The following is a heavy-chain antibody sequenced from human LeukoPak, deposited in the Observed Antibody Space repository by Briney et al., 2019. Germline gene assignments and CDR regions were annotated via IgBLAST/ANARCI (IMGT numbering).Heavy chain of an antibody. Sequence: GGSLRLSCAASGFTFDDYGMTWVRQAPGKGLEWVANIKQDGSEKYYVDSVKGRFTISRDNAKNSLYLQMNSLRAEDTAVYYCARDGNNYYYYMDVWGKGTTVTVSS. CDR2: IKQDGSEK. V-gene: IGHV3-7*01. CDR1: GFTFDDYG. J-gene: IGHJ6*03. D-gene: IGHD1/OR15-1a*01. CDR3: ARDGNNYYYYMDV.